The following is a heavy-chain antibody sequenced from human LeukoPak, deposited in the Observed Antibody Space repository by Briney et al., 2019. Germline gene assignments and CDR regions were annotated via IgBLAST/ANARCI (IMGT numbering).Heavy chain of an antibody. Sequence: SVKVSCKASGYTFANYDINWVRQAPGQGLEWMGRIIPILGIANYAQKFQGRVTITADKSTSTAYMELSSLRSEDTAVYYCARPTLTGDAFDIWGQGTMVTVSS. CDR3: ARPTLTGDAFDI. CDR2: IIPILGIA. CDR1: GYTFANYD. V-gene: IGHV1-69*04. D-gene: IGHD7-27*01. J-gene: IGHJ3*02.